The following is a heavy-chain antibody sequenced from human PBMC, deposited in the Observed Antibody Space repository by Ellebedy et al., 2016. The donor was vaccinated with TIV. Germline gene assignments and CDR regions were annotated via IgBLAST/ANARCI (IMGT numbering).Heavy chain of an antibody. V-gene: IGHV1-46*01. CDR2: INPSGGST. CDR3: ARDPASQVYYFDY. CDR1: GYTFTSYY. J-gene: IGHJ4*02. Sequence: AASVKVSCKASGYTFTSYYMHWVRQAPGQGLEWMGLINPSGGSTDYAQKFQGRVTMTRDTSTSTVYMELSSLRSEDTAVYYCARDPASQVYYFDYWGQGTLVTVSS.